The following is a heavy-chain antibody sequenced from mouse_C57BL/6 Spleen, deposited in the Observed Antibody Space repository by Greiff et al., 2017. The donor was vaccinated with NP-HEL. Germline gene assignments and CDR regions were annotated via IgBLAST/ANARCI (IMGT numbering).Heavy chain of an antibody. Sequence: QVQLQQSGAELVKPGASVKISCKASGYAFSSYWMNWVKQRPGKGLEWIGQIYPGDGDTNYNGKFKGKATLTADKSSSTAYMQLSSLTSEDSAVYFCASPNYYGDYYAMDYWGQGTSVTVSS. CDR2: IYPGDGDT. CDR1: GYAFSSYW. J-gene: IGHJ4*01. D-gene: IGHD1-1*01. CDR3: ASPNYYGDYYAMDY. V-gene: IGHV1-80*01.